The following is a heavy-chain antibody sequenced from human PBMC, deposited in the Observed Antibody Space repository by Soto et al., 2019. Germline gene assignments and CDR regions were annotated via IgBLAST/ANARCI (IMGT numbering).Heavy chain of an antibody. CDR1: GGTFSTYA. D-gene: IGHD3-3*01. Sequence: SVKVSCKASGGTFSTYAISWVRQAPGQGLEWMGGIIPIFGTAKYAQKFQGRATITADESTSTAYMELSSLRSEDTAVYYCAREIFGVIISGGRDAFDIWGQGTMVTVSS. J-gene: IGHJ3*02. V-gene: IGHV1-69*13. CDR3: AREIFGVIISGGRDAFDI. CDR2: IIPIFGTA.